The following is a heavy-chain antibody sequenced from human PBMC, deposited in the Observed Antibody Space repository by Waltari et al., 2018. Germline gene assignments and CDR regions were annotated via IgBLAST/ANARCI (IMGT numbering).Heavy chain of an antibody. V-gene: IGHV1-2*02. J-gene: IGHJ4*02. D-gene: IGHD6-13*01. CDR1: GYTFTGYY. CDR2: INPNSGGT. Sequence: KKPGASVKVSCKASGYTFTGYYMHWVRQAPGQGLEWMGWINPNSGGTNYAQKFQGRVTMTRDTSISTAYMELSRLRSDDTAVYYCASVGARSAGYSSSWYDYWGQGTLVTVSS. CDR3: ASVGARSAGYSSSWYDY.